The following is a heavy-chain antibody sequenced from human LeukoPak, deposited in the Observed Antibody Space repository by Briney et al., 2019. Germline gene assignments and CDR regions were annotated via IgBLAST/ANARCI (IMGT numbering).Heavy chain of an antibody. V-gene: IGHV1-46*01. CDR3: ARDGARSDFDY. Sequence: ASVKVSCKASGYTFSGYYIYWVRQAPGQGLEWVGGINPSGGSTTYAQKFQGRVTMTRDTSTSTVYMELSSLRSEDTAVYYCARDGARSDFDYWGQGTLVTVSS. D-gene: IGHD3-3*01. CDR2: INPSGGST. CDR1: GYTFSGYY. J-gene: IGHJ4*02.